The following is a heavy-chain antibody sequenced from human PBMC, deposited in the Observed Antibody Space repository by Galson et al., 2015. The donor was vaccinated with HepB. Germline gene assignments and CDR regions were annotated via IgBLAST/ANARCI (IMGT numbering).Heavy chain of an antibody. D-gene: IGHD3-22*01. V-gene: IGHV2-5*02. CDR3: AHSEFSYYYDSSGYYPVGAFDI. CDR1: GFSLSTSGVG. Sequence: PALVKPTQTLTLTCTFSGFSLSTSGVGVGWIRQPPGKALERLALIYWDDDKRYSPSLKSRLTITKDTSKNQVVLTMTNMDPVDTATYYCAHSEFSYYYDSSGYYPVGAFDIWGQGTMVTVSS. CDR2: IYWDDDK. J-gene: IGHJ3*02.